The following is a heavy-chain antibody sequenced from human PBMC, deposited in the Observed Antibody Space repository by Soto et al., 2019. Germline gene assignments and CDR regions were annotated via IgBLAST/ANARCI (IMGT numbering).Heavy chain of an antibody. CDR1: GFPLSTSGGR. CDR3: AHRRRGSYFDY. Sequence: SGPTLVNPTQTLTLACTFSGFPLSTSGGRVGWIRQPPGKALEWLALIYWDEDKRYSPSLKSRLTITKDTSKNQVVLTMTNMDPVDTATYYCAHRRRGSYFDYWGQGTLVTVSS. J-gene: IGHJ4*02. CDR2: IYWDEDK. V-gene: IGHV2-5*02. D-gene: IGHD3-16*01.